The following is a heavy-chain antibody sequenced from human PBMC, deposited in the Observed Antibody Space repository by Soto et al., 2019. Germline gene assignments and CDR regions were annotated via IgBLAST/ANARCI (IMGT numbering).Heavy chain of an antibody. V-gene: IGHV1-69*02. J-gene: IGHJ5*02. CDR2: IIPILGIA. CDR3: ARVWYCSGGSCYTWFDP. CDR1: GGTFSSYT. Sequence: QVQLVQSGAEVKKPGSSVKVSCKASGGTFSSYTISWVRQAPGHGLEWMGRIIPILGIANYAQKFQGRVTITADKSTSTAYMELSSLRSEYTAVYYCARVWYCSGGSCYTWFDPWGQGTLVTVSS. D-gene: IGHD2-15*01.